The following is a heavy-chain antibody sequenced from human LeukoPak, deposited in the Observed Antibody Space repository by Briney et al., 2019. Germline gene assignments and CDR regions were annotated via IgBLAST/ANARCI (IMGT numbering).Heavy chain of an antibody. Sequence: GRSLRLSCAASGFTFSSYAMHWVRQAPGKGLEWVAVISYDGSNKYYADSVKGRFTISRDNSKNTLYLQMNSLRAEDTAVYYCARDPYSSGWYGYFQHWGQGTLVTVSS. D-gene: IGHD6-19*01. CDR3: ARDPYSSGWYGYFQH. V-gene: IGHV3-30-3*01. CDR2: ISYDGSNK. CDR1: GFTFSSYA. J-gene: IGHJ1*01.